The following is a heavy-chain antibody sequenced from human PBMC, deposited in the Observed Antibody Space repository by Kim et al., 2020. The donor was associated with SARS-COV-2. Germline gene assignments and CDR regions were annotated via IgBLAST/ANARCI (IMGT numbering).Heavy chain of an antibody. J-gene: IGHJ4*02. CDR1: GFTFGDYY. Sequence: GGSLRLSCEASGFTFGDYYMGFIRQAPGKGLEWVSYISSSGSDTNYADSVKGRFTISRDNAKNSLYLQMNSLRAEDTALYYCARDSCGSTSCFDYWGQGTLVTVSS. CDR2: ISSSGSDT. CDR3: ARDSCGSTSCFDY. D-gene: IGHD2-2*01. V-gene: IGHV3-11*05.